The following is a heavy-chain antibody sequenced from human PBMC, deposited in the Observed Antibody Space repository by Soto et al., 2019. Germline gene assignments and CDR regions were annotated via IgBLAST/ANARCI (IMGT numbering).Heavy chain of an antibody. CDR2: ISGSGGNT. CDR1: GFTFTSYA. J-gene: IGHJ4*02. CDR3: ALYTLGPHNLGSFDH. V-gene: IGHV3-23*01. D-gene: IGHD3-16*01. Sequence: EVQLLESGGGLVQPGGSLRLSCATSGFTFTSYAMSWVRQAPGKGLEWVSLISGSGGNTYYADSVKGRFTISRDNSKNMVYLHMSSLRAEDTAKYYCALYTLGPHNLGSFDHWGQGTLVTVSS.